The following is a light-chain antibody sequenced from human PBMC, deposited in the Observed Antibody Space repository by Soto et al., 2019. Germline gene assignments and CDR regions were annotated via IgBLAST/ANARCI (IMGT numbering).Light chain of an antibody. CDR2: DYN. CDR1: SSNIGANYA. Sequence: QSVLAQSPSVSGAPGHRVTISCAGSSSNIGANYAVHWYQQLPGTAPKLLIYDYNKRPSGVPDRFSGSKSGTSASLAITGLQAEDEADYYCQSYESSLTGWVFGTGTKVTVL. CDR3: QSYESSLTGWV. J-gene: IGLJ1*01. V-gene: IGLV1-40*01.